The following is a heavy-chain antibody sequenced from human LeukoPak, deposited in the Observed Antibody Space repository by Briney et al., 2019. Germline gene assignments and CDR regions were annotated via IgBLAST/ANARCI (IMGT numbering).Heavy chain of an antibody. Sequence: GESLNISCKGSGYSFTSYWISWVRQMPGKGLEWMGRIDPSDSYTNYGPSFQGHATISADKSISTAYLQWSSLKASDTAMYYCASLGDSSSSDYWGQGTLVTVSS. CDR3: ASLGDSSSSDY. D-gene: IGHD6-13*01. V-gene: IGHV5-10-1*01. CDR1: GYSFTSYW. J-gene: IGHJ4*02. CDR2: IDPSDSYT.